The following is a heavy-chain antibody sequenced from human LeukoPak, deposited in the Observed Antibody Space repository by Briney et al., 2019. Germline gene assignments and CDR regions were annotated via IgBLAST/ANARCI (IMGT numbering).Heavy chain of an antibody. Sequence: PGGSLRLSCAASGFTFSSYTMNWVRQAPGKGLEWVSSISSSSSYIYYADSVKGRFTISRDNAKKSLFLQMNSLRGEDTAMYYCARGRVGTTLVGEIDYWGQGTLVPVSS. CDR2: ISSSSSYI. D-gene: IGHD1-26*01. CDR3: ARGRVGTTLVGEIDY. V-gene: IGHV3-21*01. CDR1: GFTFSSYT. J-gene: IGHJ4*02.